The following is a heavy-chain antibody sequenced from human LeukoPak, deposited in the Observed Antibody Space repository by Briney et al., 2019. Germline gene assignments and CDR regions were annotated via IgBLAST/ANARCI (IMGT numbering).Heavy chain of an antibody. Sequence: SETLSLTCTVSGGSISSYYWSWIRQPPGKGLEWIGYIYYSGSTNYNPSLKSRVTISVDTSKNQFSLKLSSVTAADTAVYYCARLDTAMVWVLDYWGQGTLVTVSS. CDR3: ARLDTAMVWVLDY. CDR2: IYYSGST. V-gene: IGHV4-59*01. D-gene: IGHD5-18*01. J-gene: IGHJ4*02. CDR1: GGSISSYY.